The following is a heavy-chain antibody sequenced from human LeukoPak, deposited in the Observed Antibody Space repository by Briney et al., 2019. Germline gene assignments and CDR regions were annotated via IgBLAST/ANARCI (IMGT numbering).Heavy chain of an antibody. D-gene: IGHD1-26*01. V-gene: IGHV3-53*01. Sequence: GGSLRLSCAASGFTVSSNYMSWVRLAPGKGLEWVSVIYSGGSTYYADSVKGRFTISRDNSKNTLYLQMNSLRAEDTAVYYCARARGIYYPFDYWGQGTLVTVSS. CDR3: ARARGIYYPFDY. J-gene: IGHJ4*02. CDR1: GFTVSSNY. CDR2: IYSGGST.